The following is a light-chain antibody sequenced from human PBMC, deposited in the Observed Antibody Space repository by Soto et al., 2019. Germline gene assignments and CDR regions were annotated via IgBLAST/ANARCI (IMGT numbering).Light chain of an antibody. J-gene: IGKJ4*01. CDR2: GAA. V-gene: IGKV3-15*01. CDR3: QQYNHWPLT. CDR1: QSVSSN. Sequence: EILMKQSPTTLSASPGERATLSCTASQSVSSNLAWYRQKPGQAPRLLIYGAATRATGIPARFSGSGSGTEFPLTISSPQSEDLAVYYCQQYNHWPLTFGRGTKVEIK.